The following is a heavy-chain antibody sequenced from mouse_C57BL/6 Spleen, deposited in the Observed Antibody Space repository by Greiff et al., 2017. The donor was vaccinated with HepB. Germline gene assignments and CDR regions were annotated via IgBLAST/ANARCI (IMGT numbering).Heavy chain of an antibody. J-gene: IGHJ4*01. D-gene: IGHD1-1*01. CDR2: IYPGGGYT. CDR3: ARWDYGSEGYAMDY. V-gene: IGHV1-63*01. CDR1: GYTFTNYW. Sequence: QVHVKQSGAELVRPGTSVKMSCKASGYTFTNYWIGWAKQRPGHGLEWIGDIYPGGGYTNYNEKFKGKATLTADKSSSTAYMQFSSLTSEDSAIYYCARWDYGSEGYAMDYWGQGTSVTVSS.